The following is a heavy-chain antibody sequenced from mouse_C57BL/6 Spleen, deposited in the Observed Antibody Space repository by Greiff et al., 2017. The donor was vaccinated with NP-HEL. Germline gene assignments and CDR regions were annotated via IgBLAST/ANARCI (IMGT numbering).Heavy chain of an antibody. J-gene: IGHJ1*03. CDR2: IYPGSGST. CDR3: ARHYDYDGGYFDV. V-gene: IGHV1-55*01. D-gene: IGHD2-4*01. Sequence: VQLQQSGAELVKPGASVKMSCKASGYTFTSYWITWVKQRPGQGLEWIGDIYPGSGSTNYNEKFKSKATLTVDTSSSTAYMQLSSLTSEDSAVYYCARHYDYDGGYFDVWGTGTTVTVSS. CDR1: GYTFTSYW.